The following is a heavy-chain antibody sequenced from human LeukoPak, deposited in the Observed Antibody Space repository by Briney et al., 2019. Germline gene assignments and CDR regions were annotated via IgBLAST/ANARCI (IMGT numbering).Heavy chain of an antibody. V-gene: IGHV1-8*01. CDR1: GYTFTSYD. CDR2: MNPNSGNT. J-gene: IGHJ6*02. CDR3: ARSDYGDYYYGMDV. Sequence: ASVKVSCKASGYTFTSYDINWVRQATGQGLEWMGWMNPNSGNTGYAQKFQGRVTMTRNTSISTAYMELSSLRSEDTAVYYCARSDYGDYYYGMDVWGQGTTVTVSS. D-gene: IGHD4-17*01.